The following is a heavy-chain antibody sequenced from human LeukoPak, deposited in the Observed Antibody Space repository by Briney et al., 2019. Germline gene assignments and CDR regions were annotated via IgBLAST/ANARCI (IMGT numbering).Heavy chain of an antibody. CDR2: IYYSGST. J-gene: IGHJ4*02. CDR1: GGSISSYY. Sequence: SETLSLTCTVSGGSISSYYWSWIRQPPGKGLEWIGYIYYSGSTNYNPSLKSRVTISVDTSKNQFSLKLSSVTAADTAVYYCARSIGGDYCDYWGQGTLVTVSP. CDR3: ARSIGGDYCDY. V-gene: IGHV4-59*01. D-gene: IGHD4-17*01.